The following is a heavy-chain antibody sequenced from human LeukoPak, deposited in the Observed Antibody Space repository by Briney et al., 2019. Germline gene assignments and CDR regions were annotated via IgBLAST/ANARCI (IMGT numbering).Heavy chain of an antibody. CDR3: ARSRGRKVTPFDY. CDR2: IYTSGST. CDR1: GGSISTYY. V-gene: IGHV4-4*09. D-gene: IGHD3-10*01. J-gene: IGHJ4*02. Sequence: SETLSLTCTLSGGSISTYYWSWIRQPPGEGLGWIGYIYTSGSTDYNTSLKSRVTISLDTSNNQFSLNLNSVTAANTAVYYCARSRGRKVTPFDYWGQGILVIVSS.